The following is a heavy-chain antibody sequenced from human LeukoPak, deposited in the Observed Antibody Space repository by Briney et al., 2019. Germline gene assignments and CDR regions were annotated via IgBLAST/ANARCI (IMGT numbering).Heavy chain of an antibody. V-gene: IGHV4-39*07. J-gene: IGHJ5*02. CDR2: IYYSGST. Sequence: PSETLSLTCTVSGGSISSSSYYWGWIRQPPGKGLEWIGSIYYSGSTYYNPSLKSRVTISVDTSKNQFSLKLSSVTAADTAVYYCAREGSSSGGYDFWSGYYSTRFDPWGQGTLVTVSS. CDR3: AREGSSSGGYDFWSGYYSTRFDP. CDR1: GGSISSSSYY. D-gene: IGHD3-3*01.